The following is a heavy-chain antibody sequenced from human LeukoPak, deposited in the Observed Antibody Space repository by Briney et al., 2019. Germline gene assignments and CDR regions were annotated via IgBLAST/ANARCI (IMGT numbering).Heavy chain of an antibody. V-gene: IGHV3-30*03. CDR1: GFTFRSYG. CDR3: ARGNWAFDY. CDR2: ISYDGSNK. J-gene: IGHJ4*02. Sequence: PGRSLRLSCAASGFTFRSYGMHWVRQAPGKGLEWVAFISYDGSNKYYADSVKGRFTISRDNAKNSLYLQMNSLRDEDTAVYYCARGNWAFDYWGQGTLVTVSS. D-gene: IGHD7-27*01.